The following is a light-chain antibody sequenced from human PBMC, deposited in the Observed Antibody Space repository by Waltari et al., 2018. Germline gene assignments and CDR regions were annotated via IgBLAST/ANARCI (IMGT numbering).Light chain of an antibody. CDR1: QSISNW. CDR3: QQYNSYSLLT. J-gene: IGKJ4*01. V-gene: IGKV1-5*03. Sequence: STLSASVGDRVTITCRASQSISNWLAWYQQKPGKAPKLLIYKASTLESGVPSRFSGSGSGTEFTLTISSLQPDDFATYYCQQYNSYSLLTFGGGTKVEI. CDR2: KAS.